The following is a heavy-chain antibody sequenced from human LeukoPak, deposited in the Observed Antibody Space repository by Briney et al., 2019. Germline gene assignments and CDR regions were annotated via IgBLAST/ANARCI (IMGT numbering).Heavy chain of an antibody. Sequence: SETLSLTCTVSGVSITTYYWSWIRQPPGKGLEWTGFIYYSGNTNYNPSLKIRVTISVDPSKNQFSLKLSSVTAAATAVYYCARAYTSWSFDYWGHGTLVTVSS. V-gene: IGHV4-59*01. CDR2: IYYSGNT. D-gene: IGHD2-2*02. CDR3: ARAYTSWSFDY. J-gene: IGHJ4*01. CDR1: GVSITTYY.